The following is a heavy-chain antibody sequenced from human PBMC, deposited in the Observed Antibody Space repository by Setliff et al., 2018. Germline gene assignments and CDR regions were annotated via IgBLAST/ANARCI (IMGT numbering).Heavy chain of an antibody. CDR2: IIPILGIA. CDR1: GGTFSSYA. CDR3: ARDLITGTTEYYYGMDV. J-gene: IGHJ6*02. V-gene: IGHV1-69*10. Sequence: SVKVSCKASGGTFSSYAISWVRQAPGQGLEWMGGIIPILGIANYAQKFQGRVTITADKSPSTAYMELSSLRSEDTAVYYCARDLITGTTEYYYGMDVWGQGTTVTVSS. D-gene: IGHD1-20*01.